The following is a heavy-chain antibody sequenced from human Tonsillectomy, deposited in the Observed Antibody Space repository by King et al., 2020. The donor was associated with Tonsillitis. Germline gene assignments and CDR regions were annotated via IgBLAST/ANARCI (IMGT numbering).Heavy chain of an antibody. CDR1: GGSISSYY. J-gene: IGHJ3*02. V-gene: IGHV4-59*01. Sequence: VQLQESGPGLVKPSETLSLTCTVSGGSISSYYWSWIRQPPGKGLEWIGYIYYSGSTNYNPSLKSRVTISVDTSKNQFSLKLSSVTAADTAVYYCAREYSSSSYAFDIWGQGTMVTVSS. CDR3: AREYSSSSYAFDI. CDR2: IYYSGST. D-gene: IGHD6-6*01.